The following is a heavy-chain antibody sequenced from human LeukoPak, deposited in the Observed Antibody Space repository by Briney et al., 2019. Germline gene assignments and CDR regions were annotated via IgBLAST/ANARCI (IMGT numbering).Heavy chain of an antibody. CDR1: GGSINSYY. V-gene: IGHV4-59*01. Sequence: KPSETLSLTCTVSGGSINSYYWSWIRQPPGKGLEWIGYIYYSGSTNYNPSLKSRVTISVDTSKNQFSLELSSVTAADTAVYYCARADYSSGWNDWFDPWGQGTLVTVSS. CDR3: ARADYSSGWNDWFDP. J-gene: IGHJ5*02. D-gene: IGHD6-19*01. CDR2: IYYSGST.